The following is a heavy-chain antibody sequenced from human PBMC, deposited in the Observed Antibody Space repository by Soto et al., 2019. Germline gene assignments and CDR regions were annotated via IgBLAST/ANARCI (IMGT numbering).Heavy chain of an antibody. CDR3: ARVGGTVTSDY. CDR2: IYYDGNNK. V-gene: IGHV3-33*01. CDR1: GFIFSAYG. Sequence: QVQLVESGGGVVQPGRSLRLSCAASGFIFSAYGMHWVRQAPGKGLEWVAMIYYDGNNKYYADSVKGRFTISRDTSKNTLYLQMNSLRAEDTAVYYCARVGGTVTSDYWGQGTLVIVSS. J-gene: IGHJ4*02. D-gene: IGHD4-17*01.